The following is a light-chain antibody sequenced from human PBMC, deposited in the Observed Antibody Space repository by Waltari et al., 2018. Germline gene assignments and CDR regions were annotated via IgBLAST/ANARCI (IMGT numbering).Light chain of an antibody. J-gene: IGLJ2*01. CDR3: GTWDAYLNAGI. CDR1: SSNIGTNY. CDR2: ETY. Sequence: QSVLTQPPSVSAAPGQKVSISCSGSSSNIGTNYVSWYQQLPGTAPKLLSYETYSRPSGIPGRVSGSRSGTSATLDITGLQTGDEADYYCGTWDAYLNAGIFGGGTKVTVL. V-gene: IGLV1-51*02.